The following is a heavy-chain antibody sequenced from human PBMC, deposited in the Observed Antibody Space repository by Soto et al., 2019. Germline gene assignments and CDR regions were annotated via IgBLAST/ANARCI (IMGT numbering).Heavy chain of an antibody. V-gene: IGHV4-39*01. Sequence: LSLTCTVSGGSISSSSYAWAWIRQPPGKGLEWIGSIYYSGSTDYSPSLKSRVTISVDMSKNQFSLKVRSVTAADTAVYYCASENSYNSDYYYYFDSWGQGTLVTVSS. D-gene: IGHD4-4*01. J-gene: IGHJ4*02. CDR1: GGSISSSSYA. CDR3: ASENSYNSDYYYYFDS. CDR2: IYYSGST.